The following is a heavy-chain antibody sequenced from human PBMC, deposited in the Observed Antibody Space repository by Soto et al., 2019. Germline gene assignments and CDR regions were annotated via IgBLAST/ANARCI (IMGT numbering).Heavy chain of an antibody. J-gene: IGHJ4*02. D-gene: IGHD5-18*01. V-gene: IGHV4-61*01. Sequence: PSETLSLTCTASGDSVSSDNYYWTWIRQPPGKGLEWIGYIYSSGSTNYNPSLKSRVTISLDRSRNQFSLKLTSVTAADTAVYYCARDIRGYSRAFDYWGQGTLVT. CDR3: ARDIRGYSRAFDY. CDR1: GDSVSSDNYY. CDR2: IYSSGST.